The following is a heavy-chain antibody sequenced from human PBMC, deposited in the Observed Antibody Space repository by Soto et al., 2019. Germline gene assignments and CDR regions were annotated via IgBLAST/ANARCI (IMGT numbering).Heavy chain of an antibody. D-gene: IGHD3-16*02. Sequence: QVQLQQWGAGLLKPSETLSLTCAVYGGSFSGYYWSWIRQPPGKGLEWIGEIKHSGSTNYNPSLTGGVTISVNTSKNQSSLKLCSVTAADTAVYYCARGLGELSPHPLDAFDIWGQGTMVTVSS. CDR3: ARGLGELSPHPLDAFDI. V-gene: IGHV4-34*01. J-gene: IGHJ3*02. CDR2: IKHSGST. CDR1: GGSFSGYY.